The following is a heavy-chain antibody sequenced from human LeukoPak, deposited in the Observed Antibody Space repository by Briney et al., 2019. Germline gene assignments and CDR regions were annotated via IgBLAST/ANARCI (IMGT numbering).Heavy chain of an antibody. J-gene: IGHJ5*02. V-gene: IGHV5-51*01. CDR1: GYSFTNYW. CDR2: IYPGDSDT. CDR3: ARQRFTMRAYAGNWFDP. Sequence: GESLKISCKGSGYSFTNYWIGWVRQMPGKGLEWMRIIYPGDSDTRYSPSFQDQVTISADKSISTAYLQWSSLKASDTAMYYCARQRFTMRAYAGNWFDPWGQGTLVTVSS. D-gene: IGHD3-10*01.